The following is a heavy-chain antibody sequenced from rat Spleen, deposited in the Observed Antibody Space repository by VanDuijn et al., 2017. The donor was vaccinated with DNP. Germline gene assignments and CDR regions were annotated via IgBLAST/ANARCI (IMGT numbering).Heavy chain of an antibody. CDR2: ISYSGST. CDR1: GYSITSNY. Sequence: EVQLQESGPGLVKPSQSLSLTCSVTGYSITSNYWGWIRKFPGNKMEWMGYISYSGSTNYNPSLKSRISITRDTTESQFFLQLNSVTTEDTATYYCARSRLPGYYPFACWGQGTLVTVSS. CDR3: ARSRLPGYYPFAC. V-gene: IGHV3-1*01. D-gene: IGHD1-4*01. J-gene: IGHJ3*01.